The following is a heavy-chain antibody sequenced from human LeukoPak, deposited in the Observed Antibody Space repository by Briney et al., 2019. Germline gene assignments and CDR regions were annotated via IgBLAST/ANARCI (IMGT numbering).Heavy chain of an antibody. Sequence: PSQTLSLTCTVSGGSISSGDYYWSWIRQHPGKGLEWIGFFYYSGSTYYNPSLKSRLTISIDTSENQFSLKVSSVTAADTAVYYCARGSPGDAFDIWGQGTLITVSS. CDR3: ARGSPGDAFDI. V-gene: IGHV4-31*03. CDR2: FYYSGST. CDR1: GGSISSGDYY. J-gene: IGHJ3*02.